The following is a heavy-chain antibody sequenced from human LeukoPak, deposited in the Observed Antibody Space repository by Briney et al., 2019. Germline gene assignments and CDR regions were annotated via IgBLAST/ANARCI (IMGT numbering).Heavy chain of an antibody. J-gene: IGHJ4*02. CDR1: GGSFSSYA. CDR2: IIPIFGTA. CDR3: ARGSIRFLEWLSFDY. Sequence: GASVKVSCKASGGSFSSYAINWVRQAPGQGLEWMGGIIPIFGTANYAQKFQGRVTITADESTSAAYMELSSLRSEDTAVYYCARGSIRFLEWLSFDYWGQGTLVTVSS. D-gene: IGHD3-3*01. V-gene: IGHV1-69*01.